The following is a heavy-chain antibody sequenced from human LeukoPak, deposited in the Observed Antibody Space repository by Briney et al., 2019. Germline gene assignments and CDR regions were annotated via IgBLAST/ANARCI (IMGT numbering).Heavy chain of an antibody. D-gene: IGHD2-2*01. Sequence: GGSLRLSCAASGFTFSSYWMHWVRQAPGKGLVWVSRINTDGSSTSYADSVKGRFTISRDNAKNTLYLQMNSLRAVDTAVYYCARARSGYCSSTSCSNWFDPWGQGTLVTVSS. CDR1: GFTFSSYW. CDR2: INTDGSST. J-gene: IGHJ5*02. CDR3: ARARSGYCSSTSCSNWFDP. V-gene: IGHV3-74*01.